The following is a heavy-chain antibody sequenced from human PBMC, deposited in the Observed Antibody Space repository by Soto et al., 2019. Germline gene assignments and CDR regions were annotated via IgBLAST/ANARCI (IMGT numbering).Heavy chain of an antibody. CDR2: MNPNNGNT. D-gene: IGHD7-27*01. V-gene: IGHV1-8*01. Sequence: ASVKVSCKAAAYTFTSYDINWVRQATGQDFEWMGWMNPNNGNTAYAQKFQGRVTMTRDTSKSAAFMELSSLTSEDTAVYYCARGPRNWGVDYWGQGTLVTVSS. J-gene: IGHJ4*02. CDR1: AYTFTSYD. CDR3: ARGPRNWGVDY.